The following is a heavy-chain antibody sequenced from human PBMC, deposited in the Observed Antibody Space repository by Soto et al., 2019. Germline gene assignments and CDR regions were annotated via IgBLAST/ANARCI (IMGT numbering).Heavy chain of an antibody. CDR3: ARVSSDWFDP. D-gene: IGHD3-10*01. Sequence: QVQLQESGPGLVAPSQTLALPCTVSGDPLNTGGYYWSWIRHLPGKGLEWLGYIYYSGNTYYNPSLKGRVNISGDMSKKQFSLRLSSVTAADTAVYHCARVSSDWFDPWGPGIQVTVSS. V-gene: IGHV4-31*03. CDR1: GDPLNTGGYY. J-gene: IGHJ5*02. CDR2: IYYSGNT.